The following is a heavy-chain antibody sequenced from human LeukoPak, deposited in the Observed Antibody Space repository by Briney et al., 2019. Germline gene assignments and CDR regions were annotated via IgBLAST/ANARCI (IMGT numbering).Heavy chain of an antibody. J-gene: IGHJ4*02. CDR2: IYYSGST. CDR3: ARGSPYDYIWGSYRPHFFDN. D-gene: IGHD3-16*02. Sequence: PSETLSLTCTVSGGSISSGGYYWSWIRQHPGKGLEWIGYIYYSGSTYYNPSLKSRVTISVDTSKNQFSLKLSSVTAADTAVYYCARGSPYDYIWGSYRPHFFDNWGQGTLVTVSS. CDR1: GGSISSGGYY. V-gene: IGHV4-31*03.